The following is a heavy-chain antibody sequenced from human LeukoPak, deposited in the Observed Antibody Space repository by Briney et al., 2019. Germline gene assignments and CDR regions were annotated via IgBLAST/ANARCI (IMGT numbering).Heavy chain of an antibody. CDR2: INTDNGDT. CDR1: GYTFTTYT. J-gene: IGHJ4*02. D-gene: IGHD3-10*01. V-gene: IGHV1-3*03. CDR3: ARDYYGSPDY. Sequence: ASVKVSCKPCGYTFTTYTMHWVRQAPGQRLEWMGWINTDNGDTKYSQDFQGRVTIARDTSATTAYMELSNLRSDDMAVYYCARDYYGSPDYWGQGTLVTVSS.